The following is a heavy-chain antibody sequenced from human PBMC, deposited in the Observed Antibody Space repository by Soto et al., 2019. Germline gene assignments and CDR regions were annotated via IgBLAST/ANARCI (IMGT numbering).Heavy chain of an antibody. CDR3: ARVGYSSTGTTLHFHGLDV. V-gene: IGHV1-46*01. D-gene: IGHD3-22*01. J-gene: IGHJ6*02. CDR2: IYPRGGST. CDR1: GYNFTSHY. Sequence: ASVKVSCKTSGYNFTSHYIHWVRQAPGQRLGSMGIIYPRGGSTIYAQKFQGKVTITRDTSTHTLYMELSSLRSEDTAIYYCARVGYSSTGTTLHFHGLDVWGQGTTVTVSS.